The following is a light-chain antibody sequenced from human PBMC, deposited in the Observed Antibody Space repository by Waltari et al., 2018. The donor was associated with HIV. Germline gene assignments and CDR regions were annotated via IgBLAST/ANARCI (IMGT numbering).Light chain of an antibody. CDR1: NSDIGKYNL. J-gene: IGLJ1*01. CDR3: SSYATGNTYV. CDR2: EVT. Sequence: QSALTQPASVSGSPGQSITISCTGTNSDIGKYNLVSWYQQHPGRVPKDLIFEVTTRPSGNAHRFSGPKSDNTAPLTISGLQAEGEADYYCSSYATGNTYVFGTGTSVTVL. V-gene: IGLV2-23*02.